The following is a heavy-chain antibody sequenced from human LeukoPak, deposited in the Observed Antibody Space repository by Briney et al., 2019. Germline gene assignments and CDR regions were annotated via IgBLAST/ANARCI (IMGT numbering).Heavy chain of an antibody. V-gene: IGHV4-59*01. D-gene: IGHD5-18*01. Sequence: SETLSLTCAVYGGSFSGYYWSWIRQPPGKGLEWIGYIYYSGSTNYNPSLKSRVTISVDTSKNQFSLKLSSVTAADTAVYYCASTRGYGTVDYWGQGTLVTVSS. CDR3: ASTRGYGTVDY. CDR1: GGSFSGYY. CDR2: IYYSGST. J-gene: IGHJ4*02.